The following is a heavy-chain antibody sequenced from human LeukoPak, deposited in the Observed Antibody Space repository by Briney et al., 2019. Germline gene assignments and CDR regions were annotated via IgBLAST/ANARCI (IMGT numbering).Heavy chain of an antibody. V-gene: IGHV3-21*01. CDR1: GFSFSSPG. CDR2: INGESTFK. CDR3: AKYQTGTWTSYDSSDI. J-gene: IGHJ3*02. D-gene: IGHD1-7*01. Sequence: PGGSLRLSCTASGFSFSSPGMNWVRQAPGKGLEWVSSINGESTFKVYADSVKGRFTISRDNAKNSLYLQMDCLRAEDTAVYYCAKYQTGTWTSYDSSDIWGQGTLVTVSS.